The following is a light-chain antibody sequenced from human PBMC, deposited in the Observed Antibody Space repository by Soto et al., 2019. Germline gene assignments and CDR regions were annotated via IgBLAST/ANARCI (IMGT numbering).Light chain of an antibody. J-gene: IGKJ4*01. CDR1: QSVGSY. CDR2: DAS. Sequence: EIVLTQSPATLSLSPGGRASLSCRASQSVGSYLAWYQQKPGQAPRLLIFDASNRATGIPARFSGSGSGTDFTLTISSLEPEDFAVYFCQQRSNWPLTFGGGTKADIK. CDR3: QQRSNWPLT. V-gene: IGKV3-11*01.